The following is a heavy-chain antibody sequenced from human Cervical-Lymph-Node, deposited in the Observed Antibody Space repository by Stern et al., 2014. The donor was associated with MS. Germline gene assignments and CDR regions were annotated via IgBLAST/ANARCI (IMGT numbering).Heavy chain of an antibody. D-gene: IGHD3-16*01. CDR2: ISYIGST. J-gene: IGHJ4*02. Sequence: QVQLQESGPGLVKPSQTLSLTCTVSGASISTVGYYWSWIRQHPGKGLEWIAYISYIGSTYYNPSVKSRVSISADTSKNQFSLSLTSVTAADTALYYCARSDRLWGSLDYWGQGTLVAVSS. V-gene: IGHV4-31*03. CDR1: GASISTVGYY. CDR3: ARSDRLWGSLDY.